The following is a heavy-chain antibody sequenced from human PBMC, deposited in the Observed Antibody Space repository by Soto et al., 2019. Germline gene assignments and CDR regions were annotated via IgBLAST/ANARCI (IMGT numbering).Heavy chain of an antibody. J-gene: IGHJ4*02. V-gene: IGHV3-23*01. D-gene: IGHD6-13*01. CDR2: ISGSGGST. Sequence: GGSLRLSCAASGFTFSSFAMRWVRQAPGKGLDWVSAISGSGGSTYSADSVKGRFTISRDNSKNTLYLQMSSLRAEDTAVYYCARGLSAGKGSPPGVCGPGSLATVSS. CDR1: GFTFSSFA. CDR3: ARGLSAGKGSPPGV.